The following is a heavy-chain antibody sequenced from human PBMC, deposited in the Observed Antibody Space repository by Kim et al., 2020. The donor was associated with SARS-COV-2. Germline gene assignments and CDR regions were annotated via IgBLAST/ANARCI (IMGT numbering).Heavy chain of an antibody. CDR3: ARLLWFGELNFDY. Sequence: NPSRKSLVPLSVDTSKSQFSLKLSSVTAADTAVYYCARLLWFGELNFDYWGQGTLVTVSS. V-gene: IGHV4-39*01. D-gene: IGHD3-10*01. J-gene: IGHJ4*02.